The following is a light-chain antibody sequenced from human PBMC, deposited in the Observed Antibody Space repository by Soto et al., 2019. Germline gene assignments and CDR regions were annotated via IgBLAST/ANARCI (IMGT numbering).Light chain of an antibody. V-gene: IGKV3-20*01. J-gene: IGKJ1*01. CDR3: QQYGSSRT. Sequence: ELVLTQSPGTLSLSPGERATLSCRASEFITSIYLSWYQQKHGQAPRLLIYGASNRATGIPDRFSGSGSGTDFTLTISRLEPEDFAVYYCQQYGSSRTFGQGTKVDIK. CDR1: EFITSIY. CDR2: GAS.